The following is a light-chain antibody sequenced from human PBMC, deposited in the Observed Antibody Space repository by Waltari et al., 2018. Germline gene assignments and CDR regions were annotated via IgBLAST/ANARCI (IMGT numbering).Light chain of an antibody. V-gene: IGLV2-14*03. CDR1: SSDVGGYDY. J-gene: IGLJ3*02. CDR3: SSYTERNGLYWV. CDR2: DVS. Sequence: QSALTQPASVSGSPGQSITISCTGTSSDVGGYDYVSWYQQRPGKAPKLLIYDVSNRPSGVSDRFSGSKSDNTASLTISGLQTEDEADYYCSSYTERNGLYWVFGGGTKLTVL.